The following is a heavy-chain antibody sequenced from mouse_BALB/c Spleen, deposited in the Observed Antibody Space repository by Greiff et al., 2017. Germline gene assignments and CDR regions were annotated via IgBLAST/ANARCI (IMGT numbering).Heavy chain of an antibody. CDR2: IYPGNGDT. CDR1: GYTFTSYN. J-gene: IGHJ4*01. Sequence: LQQPGAELVKPGASVKMSCKASGYTFTSYNMHWVKQTPGQGLEWIGAIYPGNGDTSYNQKFKGKATLTADKSSSTAYMQLSSLTSEDSAVYYCARFEVRGAMDYWGQGTSVTVSS. CDR3: ARFEVRGAMDY. V-gene: IGHV1-12*01. D-gene: IGHD2-14*01.